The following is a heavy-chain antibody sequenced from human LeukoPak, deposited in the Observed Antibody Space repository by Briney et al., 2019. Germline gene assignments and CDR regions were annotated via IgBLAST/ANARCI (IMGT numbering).Heavy chain of an antibody. V-gene: IGHV1-69*13. D-gene: IGHD1-26*01. J-gene: IGHJ3*02. CDR1: GGTFSSYA. CDR2: IIPIFSTA. Sequence: SVKVSCKASGGTFSSYAISWGRQAPGQGLEWMGGIIPIFSTANYAQKFQGRVTITADESTSTAYMELSSLRSEDTAVYYCARDIVGAAYDAFDIWGQGTMVTVSS. CDR3: ARDIVGAAYDAFDI.